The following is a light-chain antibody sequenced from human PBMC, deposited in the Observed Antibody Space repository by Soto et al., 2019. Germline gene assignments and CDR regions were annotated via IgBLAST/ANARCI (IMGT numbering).Light chain of an antibody. Sequence: EVVMTQSPATLSVSPGERATLSCRASQSVNANLAWYQQKPGQAPRLLIHGASNMAPGIPARFSGSGFGIAFILSISSLQSEDFALYYCQQYNTWLWTFCQGTKVEI. CDR2: GAS. CDR1: QSVNAN. J-gene: IGKJ1*01. V-gene: IGKV3-15*01. CDR3: QQYNTWLWT.